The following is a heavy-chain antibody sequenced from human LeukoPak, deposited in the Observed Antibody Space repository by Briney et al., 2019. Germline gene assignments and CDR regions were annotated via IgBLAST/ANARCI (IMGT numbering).Heavy chain of an antibody. D-gene: IGHD3/OR15-3a*01. J-gene: IGHJ4*02. CDR3: ARHVDLDY. CDR1: GFTFTDYS. CDR2: IKPDGGEK. Sequence: PGGSLRLSCAASGFTFTDYSMTWVRQAPGKGPEWVANIKPDGGEKYYVDSVKGRFTISRDNAKKSLYLQMNSLRAEDTAVYYCARHVDLDYWGQGTLVTVSS. V-gene: IGHV3-7*01.